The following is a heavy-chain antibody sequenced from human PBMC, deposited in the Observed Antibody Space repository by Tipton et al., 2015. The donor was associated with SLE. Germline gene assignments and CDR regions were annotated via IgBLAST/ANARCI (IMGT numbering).Heavy chain of an antibody. CDR3: AREEEGFITVRGVTHYYYHMDV. V-gene: IGHV4-39*07. CDR1: GGSISTTTYY. D-gene: IGHD3-10*01. CDR2: AYYSGST. Sequence: TLSLTCTVSGGSISTTTYYWAWIRQSPGKGLEWIASAYYSGSTFYNPSLKSRVTISVDTSKNQFSLKLSSVTAADTAVYFCAREEEGFITVRGVTHYYYHMDVWGKGTTVTVSS. J-gene: IGHJ6*03.